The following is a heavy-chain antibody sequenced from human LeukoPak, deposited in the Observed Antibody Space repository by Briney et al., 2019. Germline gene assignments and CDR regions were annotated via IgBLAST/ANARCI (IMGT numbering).Heavy chain of an antibody. V-gene: IGHV3-30*18. D-gene: IGHD2-15*01. Sequence: PGGSLRLSCAASGFTFSSYGMHWVRQAPGKGLEWVAVISYDGSNKYYADSVKGRFTISRDNSKNTLYLQMNSLRAEDTAVYYCAKRGSGRLFDYWGQGTLVTVSS. CDR3: AKRGSGRLFDY. CDR1: GFTFSSYG. J-gene: IGHJ4*02. CDR2: ISYDGSNK.